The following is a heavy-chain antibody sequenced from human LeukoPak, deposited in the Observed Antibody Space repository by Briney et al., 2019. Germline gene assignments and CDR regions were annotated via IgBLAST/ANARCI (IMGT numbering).Heavy chain of an antibody. D-gene: IGHD2-2*01. V-gene: IGHV4-4*07. CDR2: IYASGST. Sequence: PSETLSLTCTVSGASISSYFWHWIRQPAGKGLEWVGRIYASGSTNYNPSLKSRVTMSVDTSRNQFSLKLSSVTAADTAVYYCAALGVPALYWTQGTVVTVSS. CDR1: GASISSYF. J-gene: IGHJ4*02. CDR3: AALGVPALY.